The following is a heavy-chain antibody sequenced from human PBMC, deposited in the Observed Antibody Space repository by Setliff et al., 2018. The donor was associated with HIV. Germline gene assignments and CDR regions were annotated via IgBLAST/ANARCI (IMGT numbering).Heavy chain of an antibody. CDR2: TKHKPSSYST. CDR1: GFTLSDHL. Sequence: PGGSLRLSCAASGFTLSDHLMDWVRQAPGKGLEWVARTKHKPSSYSTHYAASVEGRFTISRDDSKNSLYLQMNSLKTEDTAVYYCARSPRLRGGHNWFDPWGQGTLVTVSS. CDR3: ARSPRLRGGHNWFDP. D-gene: IGHD4-17*01. V-gene: IGHV3-72*01. J-gene: IGHJ5*02.